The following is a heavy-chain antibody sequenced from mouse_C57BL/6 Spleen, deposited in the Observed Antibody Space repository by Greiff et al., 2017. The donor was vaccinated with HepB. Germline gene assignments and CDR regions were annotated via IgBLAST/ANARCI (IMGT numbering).Heavy chain of an antibody. Sequence: QVQLQQPGAELVMPGASVKLSCKASGYTFTSYWMHWVKQRPGQGLEWIGEIDPSDSYTNYNQKFKGKSTLTVDTSSSTAYMQFSSVTSEDSAVYSCAKQLRKRVYAMDYWGQGTSVTVSS. CDR1: GYTFTSYW. D-gene: IGHD3-2*02. CDR3: AKQLRKRVYAMDY. J-gene: IGHJ4*01. V-gene: IGHV1-69*01. CDR2: IDPSDSYT.